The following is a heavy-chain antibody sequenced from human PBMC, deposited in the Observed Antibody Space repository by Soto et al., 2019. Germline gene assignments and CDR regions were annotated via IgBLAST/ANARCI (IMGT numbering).Heavy chain of an antibody. CDR2: ISAYNGNT. CDR3: ARGSSDYGDYFDPEYFQR. J-gene: IGHJ1*01. D-gene: IGHD4-17*01. Sequence: ASVKVSCKASGYTFTSYGISWVRQAPGQGLEWMGWISAYNGNTNYAQKLQGRVTMTTDTSTSTAYMELRSLRSDDTAVYYCARGSSDYGDYFDPEYFQRWGQGTLVTVSS. CDR1: GYTFTSYG. V-gene: IGHV1-18*04.